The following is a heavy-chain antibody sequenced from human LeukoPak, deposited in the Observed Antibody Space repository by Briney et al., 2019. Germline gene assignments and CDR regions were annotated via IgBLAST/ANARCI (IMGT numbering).Heavy chain of an antibody. CDR3: AKTYYYGSGTYFTTGGAFDI. D-gene: IGHD3-10*01. Sequence: ASVKVSCKASGYTFTGYYMHWVRQAPGQGLEWMGWINPNSGGTNYAQKFQGRVTMTRDTSISTAYMELSRLRSDDTAVYYCAKTYYYGSGTYFTTGGAFDIWGQGAMVTVSS. J-gene: IGHJ3*02. V-gene: IGHV1-2*02. CDR1: GYTFTGYY. CDR2: INPNSGGT.